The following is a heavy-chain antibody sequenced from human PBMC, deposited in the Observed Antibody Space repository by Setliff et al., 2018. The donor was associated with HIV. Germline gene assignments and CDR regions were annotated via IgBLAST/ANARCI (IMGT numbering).Heavy chain of an antibody. V-gene: IGHV4-30-4*08. D-gene: IGHD3-22*01. J-gene: IGHJ4*02. CDR1: GGSISSGTYY. Sequence: PSETLSLTCTVSGGSISSGTYYWSWIRQPPGKGLEWIGYTYYSGYTQYNPSLKSRVTISVDTSKNQFSLKLRSVSAADTAVYYCARASSGYLIVHYWGQGTLVTVSS. CDR3: ARASSGYLIVHY. CDR2: TYYSGYT.